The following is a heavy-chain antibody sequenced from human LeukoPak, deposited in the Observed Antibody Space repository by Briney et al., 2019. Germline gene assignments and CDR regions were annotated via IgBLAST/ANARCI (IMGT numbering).Heavy chain of an antibody. J-gene: IGHJ4*02. CDR2: IHDSGST. V-gene: IGHV4-59*08. D-gene: IGHD6-13*01. Sequence: PSETLSLTCTVSGGTISSYYWNWIRQPPGKGLEWIGYIHDSGSTKYNPSLKSRVTISVDTSKNQFSLKLSSVTAADTAVYYCARHKSGYSSTTPLDYWGQGTLVTVSS. CDR3: ARHKSGYSSTTPLDY. CDR1: GGTISSYY.